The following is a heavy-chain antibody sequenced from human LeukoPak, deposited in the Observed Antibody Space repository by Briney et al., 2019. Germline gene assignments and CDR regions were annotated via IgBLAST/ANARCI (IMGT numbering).Heavy chain of an antibody. J-gene: IGHJ5*02. CDR2: IHSSGST. V-gene: IGHV4-59*02. Sequence: SETLSLACTVSGGSVRGYYWSWLRQSPGTGLEWIAFIHSSGSTHYNPSLKSRVTISVDTSKSQFSLKLNFVTAADTAVYYCAREPTFSGWFDPWGQGTLVSVSS. D-gene: IGHD3-16*01. CDR3: AREPTFSGWFDP. CDR1: GGSVRGYY.